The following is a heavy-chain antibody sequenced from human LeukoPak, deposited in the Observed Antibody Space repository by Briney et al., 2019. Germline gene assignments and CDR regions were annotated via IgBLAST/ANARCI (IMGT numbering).Heavy chain of an antibody. CDR1: GFSFSKYW. CDR3: ARDFDMGITPGDDFNF. V-gene: IGHV3-74*01. Sequence: GGSLRLSCAASGFSFSKYWMHWVRQTPGEGLVWVSRIKEDGTYTSYADSVKGRFTISRDNARNTVFLQMNSLRAEDTAVYYCARDFDMGITPGDDFNFWGQGTLVTVSS. J-gene: IGHJ4*02. CDR2: IKEDGTYT. D-gene: IGHD3-9*01.